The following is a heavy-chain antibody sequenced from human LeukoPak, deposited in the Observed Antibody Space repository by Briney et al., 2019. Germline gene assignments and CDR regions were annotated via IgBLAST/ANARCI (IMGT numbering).Heavy chain of an antibody. Sequence: GGSLRLSCAASGFTVSSNYMSWVRQAPGKGLEWVSVIYSGGSTYYSDSVEGRFTISRDNSTNTPYLQMESIITDDPAVEYYQGIQLWSQFDYWGQGTLVTVSS. J-gene: IGHJ4*02. CDR1: GFTVSSNY. V-gene: IGHV3-66*01. CDR3: QGIQLWSQFDY. D-gene: IGHD5-18*01. CDR2: IYSGGST.